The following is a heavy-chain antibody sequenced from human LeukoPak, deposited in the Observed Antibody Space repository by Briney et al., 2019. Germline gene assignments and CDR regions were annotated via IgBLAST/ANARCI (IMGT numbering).Heavy chain of an antibody. Sequence: PGGSLRLSCAASGFTFISYAMSWVRQAPGKGLEWVSSISSSSSYIYYADSVKGRFTISRDNAKNSLYLQMNSLRAEDTAVYYCARGGNWNYEDYWGQGTLVTVSS. CDR2: ISSSSSYI. CDR1: GFTFISYA. V-gene: IGHV3-21*01. J-gene: IGHJ4*02. CDR3: ARGGNWNYEDY. D-gene: IGHD1-7*01.